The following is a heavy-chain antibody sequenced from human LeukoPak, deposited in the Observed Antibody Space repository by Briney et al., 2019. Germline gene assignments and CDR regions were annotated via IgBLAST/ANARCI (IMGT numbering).Heavy chain of an antibody. J-gene: IGHJ5*02. CDR1: RYTFTGYY. Sequence: GASVKVSCKASRYTFTGYYMHWVRQAPGQGLEWMGWINPNSGGTNYAQKFQGRVTMTRDTSISTAYMELSRLRSDDTAVYYCARSSIFGVVISRNYNWFDPWGQGTLVTVSS. V-gene: IGHV1-2*02. CDR2: INPNSGGT. CDR3: ARSSIFGVVISRNYNWFDP. D-gene: IGHD3-3*01.